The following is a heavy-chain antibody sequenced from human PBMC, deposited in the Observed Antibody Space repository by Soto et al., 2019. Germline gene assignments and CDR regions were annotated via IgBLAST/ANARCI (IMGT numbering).Heavy chain of an antibody. CDR3: ARSPENYYGSGSYFFDY. D-gene: IGHD3-10*01. Sequence: PSETLSLTCTISGGSISGRDYYWSWIRQHPGKGLEWIGYIYYSGNTNYNPSLKSRVTISVDTSKNQFSLKLSSVTAADTAVYYCARSPENYYGSGSYFFDYWGQGTLVTVSS. CDR2: IYYSGNT. CDR1: GGSISGRDYY. V-gene: IGHV4-31*03. J-gene: IGHJ4*02.